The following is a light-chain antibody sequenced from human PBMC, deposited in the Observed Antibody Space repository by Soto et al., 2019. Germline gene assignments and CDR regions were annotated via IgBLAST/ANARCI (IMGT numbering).Light chain of an antibody. CDR3: GTWDSSLSAWV. J-gene: IGLJ3*02. V-gene: IGLV1-51*01. CDR2: DNN. CDR1: SSNIENNY. Sequence: QSVLTQPPSVFAAPGQKVTISCSGSSSNIENNYVSWYQQLPGTAPKVLIYDNNKRPSGIPDRFSGSKSGTSATLGITGLQTGDEADYYCGTWDSSLSAWVFGGGTKLTVL.